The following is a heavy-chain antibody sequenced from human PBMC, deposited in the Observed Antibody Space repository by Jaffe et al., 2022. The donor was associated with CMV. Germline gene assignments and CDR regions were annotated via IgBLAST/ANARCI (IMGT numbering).Heavy chain of an antibody. CDR3: ARLAWEPRDAWFDP. Sequence: QVQLQESGPGLVKPSETLSLTCTVSGGSISSYYWSWIRQPPGKGLEWIGYIYYSGSTNYNPSLKSRVTISVDTSKNQFSLKLSSVTAADTAVYYCARLAWEPRDAWFDPWGQGTLVTVSS. CDR1: GGSISSYY. J-gene: IGHJ5*02. D-gene: IGHD1-26*01. CDR2: IYYSGST. V-gene: IGHV4-59*01.